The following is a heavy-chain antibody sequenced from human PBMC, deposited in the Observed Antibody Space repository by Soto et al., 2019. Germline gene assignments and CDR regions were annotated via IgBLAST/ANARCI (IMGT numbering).Heavy chain of an antibody. V-gene: IGHV4-34*01. D-gene: IGHD1-26*01. J-gene: IGHJ3*02. CDR1: GGSFSGYY. CDR2: INHSGST. Sequence: SETLSLTCAVYGGSFSGYYWSWIRQPPGKGLEWIGEINHSGSTNYNPSLKSRVTISVDTSKNQFSLKLSSVTAADTAVYYCASVTPSPPRVGATRSGAFDIWGQGTMVTVSS. CDR3: ASVTPSPPRVGATRSGAFDI.